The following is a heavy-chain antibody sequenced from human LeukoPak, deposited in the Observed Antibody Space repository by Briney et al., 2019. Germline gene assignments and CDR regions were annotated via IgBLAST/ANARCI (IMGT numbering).Heavy chain of an antibody. D-gene: IGHD5-18*01. J-gene: IGHJ4*02. V-gene: IGHV3-30*02. Sequence: GGSLRLSCAASGFTFNDYGMHWVRQAPGKGLEWVTFIRYDGSVKYYADSVKGRFTLSRDNAKSSLYLQMNSLRAEDTAVYYCARGKDSYGLYYFDYWGQGTLVTVSS. CDR1: GFTFNDYG. CDR2: IRYDGSVK. CDR3: ARGKDSYGLYYFDY.